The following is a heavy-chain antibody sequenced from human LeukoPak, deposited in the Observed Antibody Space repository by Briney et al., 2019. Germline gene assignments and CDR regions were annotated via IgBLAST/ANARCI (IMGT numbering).Heavy chain of an antibody. CDR2: ISWNSGSI. D-gene: IGHD3-10*01. CDR1: GFTFDDYA. V-gene: IGHV3-9*01. J-gene: IGHJ4*02. Sequence: GRSLRLSCAASGFTFDDYAMHWVRQAPGKGLEWVSGISWNSGSIGYADSVKGRFTISRDNAKNSLYLQMNSLRAEDTALYCCAKGRWNYYGSGSFDYWGQGTLVTVSS. CDR3: AKGRWNYYGSGSFDY.